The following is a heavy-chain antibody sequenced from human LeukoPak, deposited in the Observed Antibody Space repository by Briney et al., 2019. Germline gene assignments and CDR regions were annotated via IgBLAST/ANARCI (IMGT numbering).Heavy chain of an antibody. J-gene: IGHJ4*02. Sequence: ASVKVSCKASGYTFTGYYIHWLRQAPGQGLEWMGFINPNSGGTNYAQKFQGRVAMTRDTSISTAYMELSSLTSDDTAVYYCARDLEGYHYGSGNYPQWGQGTLITVSS. V-gene: IGHV1-2*02. CDR2: INPNSGGT. D-gene: IGHD3-10*01. CDR3: ARDLEGYHYGSGNYPQ. CDR1: GYTFTGYY.